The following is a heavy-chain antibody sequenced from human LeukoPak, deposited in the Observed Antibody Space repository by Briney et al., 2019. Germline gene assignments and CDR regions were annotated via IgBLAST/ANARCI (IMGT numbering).Heavy chain of an antibody. CDR3: ARLSNSDYGNFFDY. Sequence: GESLKISCKGSGYSFTSYWIGWVRQMPGKGLEWMGITYPGGSDSRYSPSFQGQVTISADKSITTAYLQWSSLEASDTAMYYCARLSNSDYGNFFDYWGRGTLVTVSS. CDR2: TYPGGSDS. CDR1: GYSFTSYW. V-gene: IGHV5-51*01. J-gene: IGHJ4*02. D-gene: IGHD4-17*01.